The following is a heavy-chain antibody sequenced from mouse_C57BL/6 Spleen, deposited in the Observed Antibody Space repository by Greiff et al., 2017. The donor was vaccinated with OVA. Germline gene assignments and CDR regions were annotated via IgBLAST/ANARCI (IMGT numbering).Heavy chain of an antibody. J-gene: IGHJ1*03. CDR2: IDPSDSYT. Sequence: QVQLQQPGAELVMPGASVKLSCKASGYTFTSYWMHWVKQRPGQGLEWIGEIDPSDSYTNYNQKFKGKSTLTVDKSSSTAYMQLSSLTSEDSAVYYCARRDLTVTGWYFDVWGTGTTVTVSS. CDR3: ARRDLTVTGWYFDV. V-gene: IGHV1-69*01. D-gene: IGHD4-1*01. CDR1: GYTFTSYW.